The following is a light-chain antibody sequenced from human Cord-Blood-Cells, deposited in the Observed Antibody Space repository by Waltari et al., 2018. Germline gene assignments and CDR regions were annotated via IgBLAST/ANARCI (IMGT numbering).Light chain of an antibody. V-gene: IGLV2-14*03. CDR2: DVS. Sequence: QSALTQPASVSGSPGPSITISCTGTSSDVGGYNYVSWYQQHPGKAPKLMIYDVSNRPSGVSNRFSASKSGNTASLTISGLQAEDEADYYCSSYTSSSTLVFGTGTKVTVL. CDR3: SSYTSSSTLV. CDR1: SSDVGGYNY. J-gene: IGLJ1*01.